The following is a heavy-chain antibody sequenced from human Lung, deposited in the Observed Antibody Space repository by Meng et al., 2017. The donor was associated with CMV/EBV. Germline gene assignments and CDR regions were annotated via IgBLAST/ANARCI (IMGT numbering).Heavy chain of an antibody. J-gene: IGHJ6*02. CDR3: SRAGLDGYNWKGYYYYGMDV. V-gene: IGHV3-49*04. Sequence: GGSLRLXXTAPGFTFGDYAMSWVRQAPGKGLEWVGFIRSKADGGTTEYAASVKGRFTISRDDSKSIAYLKMNSLKTEDTAVYYCSRAGLDGYNWKGYYYYGMDVWGQGTXVTVSS. D-gene: IGHD1-20*01. CDR1: GFTFGDYA. CDR2: IRSKADGGTT.